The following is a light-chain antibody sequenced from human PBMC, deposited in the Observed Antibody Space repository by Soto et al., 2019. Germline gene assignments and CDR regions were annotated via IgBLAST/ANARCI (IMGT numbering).Light chain of an antibody. Sequence: DIQMTQSPSTLSASVEDRVTITCRASQRISTWLAWYQQKPGKASNLLIYHASDLQSGVPSRFSGSGSGTEFTLTISSLQPDDFATYYCQQYYRYSYTFGQGTK. CDR3: QQYYRYSYT. J-gene: IGKJ2*01. CDR2: HAS. CDR1: QRISTW. V-gene: IGKV1-5*01.